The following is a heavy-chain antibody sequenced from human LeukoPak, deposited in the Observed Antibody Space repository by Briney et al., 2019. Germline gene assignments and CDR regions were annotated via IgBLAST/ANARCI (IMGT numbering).Heavy chain of an antibody. CDR3: ARESGYDSSGYYRIPPDY. Sequence: SETLSLTCTVSSASISSSPYYWGWIRQSPGKGLEWIGCISYSGTTYYNPSLKSRVTISVDTSKNHFSLKLSSVTAADTAVYYCARESGYDSSGYYRIPPDYWGQGTLVTVSS. CDR1: SASISSSPYY. CDR2: ISYSGTT. D-gene: IGHD3-22*01. J-gene: IGHJ4*02. V-gene: IGHV4-39*02.